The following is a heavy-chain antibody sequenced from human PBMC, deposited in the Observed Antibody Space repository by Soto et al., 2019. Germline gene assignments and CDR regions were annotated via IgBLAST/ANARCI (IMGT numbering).Heavy chain of an antibody. CDR1: GGSISNYY. J-gene: IGHJ4*02. Sequence: SETLSLTCTVSGGSISNYYWIWIRQPPGKGLDWIGYVHYTGRASYNPSLKSRVSISVDTSKNQFSLNMSSMTAADTAVYYCARASNDYGGNGAFDYWGQGTLVTVSS. V-gene: IGHV4-59*01. CDR2: VHYTGRA. CDR3: ARASNDYGGNGAFDY. D-gene: IGHD4-17*01.